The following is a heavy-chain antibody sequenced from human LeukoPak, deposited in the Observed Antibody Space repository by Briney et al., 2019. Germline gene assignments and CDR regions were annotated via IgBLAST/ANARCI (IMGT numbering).Heavy chain of an antibody. CDR1: GFTFSTYW. D-gene: IGHD3-10*01. J-gene: IGHJ4*02. CDR3: ARDYAGSPDY. Sequence: GGSLRLSCTASGFTFSTYWINWVRQSPGKGLVWVALINGDGSTTTHADSVKGRFTISRDNAKNTAYLQMNSLRDEDTAVYFCARDYAGSPDYWGQGTLVAVSS. CDR2: INGDGSTT. V-gene: IGHV3-74*03.